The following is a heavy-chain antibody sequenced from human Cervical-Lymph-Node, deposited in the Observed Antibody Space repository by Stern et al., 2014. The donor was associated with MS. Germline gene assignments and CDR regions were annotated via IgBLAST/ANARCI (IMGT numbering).Heavy chain of an antibody. CDR3: ARERGDDYGYNWFDP. J-gene: IGHJ5*02. CDR2: INPSGGST. CDR1: GYTFTSYY. Sequence: VQLVESGAEVKKPGASVKVSCKASGYTFTSYYMHWVRQAPGQGLEWMGIINPSGGSTSYAQKFPGRVTMTRDTSTSTVYMELSSLRSEDTAVYYCARERGDDYGYNWFDPWGQGTLVTVSS. V-gene: IGHV1-46*01. D-gene: IGHD4-17*01.